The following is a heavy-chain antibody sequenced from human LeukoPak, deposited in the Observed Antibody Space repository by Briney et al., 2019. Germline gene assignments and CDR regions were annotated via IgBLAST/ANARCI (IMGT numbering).Heavy chain of an antibody. CDR1: GGSFSGYY. J-gene: IGHJ4*02. V-gene: IGHV4-34*01. D-gene: IGHD2-2*01. Sequence: SETLSLTCAVYGGSFSGYYWSWIRQPPGKGLEWIGEINHSGSTNYNPSLKSRVTISVDTSKNQFSLKLGSVTAVDTAAYYCARRPAAMPLDYWGQGTLVTVSS. CDR3: ARRPAAMPLDY. CDR2: INHSGST.